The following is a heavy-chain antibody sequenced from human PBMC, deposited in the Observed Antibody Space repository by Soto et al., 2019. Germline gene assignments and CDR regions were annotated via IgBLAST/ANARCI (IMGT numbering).Heavy chain of an antibody. Sequence: GGSLRLSCAASGFTFSSYAMSWVRQAPGKGLEWVSAISGSGGSTYYADSVKGRFTISRDNSKNTLYLQMNSLRAEDTAVYYCAKDVDSSSSPFYYYYYGMDVWGQGTTVTVSS. J-gene: IGHJ6*02. CDR3: AKDVDSSSSPFYYYYYGMDV. CDR2: ISGSGGST. V-gene: IGHV3-23*01. CDR1: GFTFSSYA. D-gene: IGHD6-13*01.